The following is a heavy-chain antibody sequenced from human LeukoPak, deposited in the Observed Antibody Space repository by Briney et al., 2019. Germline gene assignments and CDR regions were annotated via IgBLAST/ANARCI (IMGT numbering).Heavy chain of an antibody. J-gene: IGHJ4*02. Sequence: SETLSLTCTVSGGSISSYYWSWIRQPPGKGLEWIGYIYYSGSTNYNPSLKSRATISVDTSKNQFSLKLSSVTAADTAVYYCARETAAMVTLWGQGTLVTVSS. V-gene: IGHV4-59*01. CDR3: ARETAAMVTL. CDR1: GGSISSYY. CDR2: IYYSGST. D-gene: IGHD5-18*01.